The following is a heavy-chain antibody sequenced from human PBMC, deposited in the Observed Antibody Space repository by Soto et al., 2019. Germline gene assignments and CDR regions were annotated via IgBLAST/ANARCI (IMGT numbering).Heavy chain of an antibody. V-gene: IGHV4-34*01. D-gene: IGHD2-2*01. Sequence: SETLSLTCAVYGGPFSGYYWSWIRQPPGKGLEWIGEINHSGSTNYNPSLKSRVTISVDTSKNQFSLKLSSVTAADTAVYYCARGIVVVVPADYYYYYYGMDVWGQGTTVTVSS. CDR3: ARGIVVVVPADYYYYYYGMDV. CDR2: INHSGST. J-gene: IGHJ6*02. CDR1: GGPFSGYY.